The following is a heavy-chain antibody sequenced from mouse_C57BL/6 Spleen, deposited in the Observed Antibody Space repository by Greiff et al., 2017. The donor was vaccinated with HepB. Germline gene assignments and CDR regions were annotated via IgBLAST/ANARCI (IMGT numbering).Heavy chain of an antibody. CDR3: ARHGDYGAWFAY. V-gene: IGHV5-6*01. J-gene: IGHJ3*01. Sequence: EVQLVESGGDLVKPGGSLKLSCAASGFTFSSYGMSWVRQTPDKRLEWVATISSGGSYTYYPDSVKGRFTISRDNAKNTLYLQMSSLKSEDTAMYYCARHGDYGAWFAYWGQGTLVTVSA. CDR1: GFTFSSYG. D-gene: IGHD2-4*01. CDR2: ISSGGSYT.